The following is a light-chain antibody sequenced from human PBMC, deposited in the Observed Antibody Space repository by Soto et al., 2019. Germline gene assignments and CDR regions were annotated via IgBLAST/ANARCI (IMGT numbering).Light chain of an antibody. CDR1: QSVDIS. Sequence: PGERVTLSCRASQSVDISLAWYQQRPGQAPRLLIYGASTRATGVPTRFSGSGSGTDFTLTISRLEPEDFAVYYCQQYGSSPRTFGQGTKVDIK. CDR2: GAS. J-gene: IGKJ1*01. V-gene: IGKV3-20*01. CDR3: QQYGSSPRT.